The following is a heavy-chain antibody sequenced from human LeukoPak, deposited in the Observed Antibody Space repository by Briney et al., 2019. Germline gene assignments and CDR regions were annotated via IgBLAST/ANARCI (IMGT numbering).Heavy chain of an antibody. CDR3: ARVTTGGYYNC. CDR2: IYSTGST. D-gene: IGHD3-22*01. V-gene: IGHV4-61*02. CDR1: GDSISGGNYY. J-gene: IGHJ4*02. Sequence: PSQTLSLTCSVSGDSISGGNYYWTWIRQPAGKGLEWIGRIYSTGSTNYNPSLKSRVTISVDTSKNQFSLRLSSVTAADTAVYYCARVTTGGYYNCWGQGTLVTVS.